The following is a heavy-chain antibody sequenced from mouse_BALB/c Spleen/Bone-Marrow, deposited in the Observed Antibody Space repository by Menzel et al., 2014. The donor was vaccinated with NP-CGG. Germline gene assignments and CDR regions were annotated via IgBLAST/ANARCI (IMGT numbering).Heavy chain of an antibody. CDR3: ARSTWSYYNGMDY. D-gene: IGHD1-1*01. J-gene: IGHJ4*01. Sequence: EVKLMESGGGLVQPGGSRKLSCAASGFTFSNFGIHWVRQAPEKGLEWVAYISGVSSTIYYADTVKGRFTISRGNPKNTLFLQMTSLRSEDTAMYYRARSTWSYYNGMDYWGQGTSVTVSS. CDR1: GFTFSNFG. CDR2: ISGVSSTI. V-gene: IGHV5-17*02.